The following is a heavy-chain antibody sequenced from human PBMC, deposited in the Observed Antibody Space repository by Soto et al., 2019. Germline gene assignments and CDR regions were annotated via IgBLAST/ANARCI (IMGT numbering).Heavy chain of an antibody. CDR3: ARRWGEGRVDY. V-gene: IGHV4-4*02. Sequence: QVQLRESGPGLVKPSGTLSLTCAVSGGSLSSSNWWSWVRQPPGKGLEWIGEIYHSGNTNYNTSLKSRVTMAVDKSRNQFSLKLSSVTAADTAVYYCARRWGEGRVDYWGQGTLVTVSS. CDR2: IYHSGNT. CDR1: GGSLSSSNW. J-gene: IGHJ4*02. D-gene: IGHD3-10*01.